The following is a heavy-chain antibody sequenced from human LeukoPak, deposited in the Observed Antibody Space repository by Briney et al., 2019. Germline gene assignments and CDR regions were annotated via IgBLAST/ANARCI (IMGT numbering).Heavy chain of an antibody. V-gene: IGHV3-7*01. CDR3: AGGPGQQPDPYYYYYMDV. CDR2: IKQDGSEK. J-gene: IGHJ6*03. D-gene: IGHD6-13*01. Sequence: PGGSLRLSCAASGFTFSSYWMSWVRQAPGKGLEWVANIKQDGSEKYYVDSVKGRFTISRDNAKNSLYLQMNSLRAEDTAVYYCAGGPGQQPDPYYYYYMDVWGKGTTVTVSS. CDR1: GFTFSSYW.